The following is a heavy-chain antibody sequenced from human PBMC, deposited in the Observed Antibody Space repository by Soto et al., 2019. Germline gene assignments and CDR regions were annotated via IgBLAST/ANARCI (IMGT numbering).Heavy chain of an antibody. Sequence: SETLSLTCAVSGGSISSSNWWSWVRQPPGKGLEWIGEIYHSGSTNYNPSLKSRVTISVDKSKNQFSLKLSSVTAADTAVYYCARDPNSSGWTGDYYYGMDVWGQGTTVTVSS. D-gene: IGHD6-19*01. CDR1: GGSISSSNW. V-gene: IGHV4-4*02. J-gene: IGHJ6*02. CDR2: IYHSGST. CDR3: ARDPNSSGWTGDYYYGMDV.